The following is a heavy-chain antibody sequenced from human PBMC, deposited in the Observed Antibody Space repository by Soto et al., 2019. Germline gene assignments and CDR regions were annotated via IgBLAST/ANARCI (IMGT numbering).Heavy chain of an antibody. CDR2: IYYSGST. V-gene: IGHV4-39*01. D-gene: IGHD5-12*01. J-gene: IGHJ4*02. CDR3: ARWDWAVDIVAIGY. Sequence: PSETLSLTCTVSGGSISSSSYYWGWIRQPPGKGLEWIGSIYYSGSTYYNPSLKSRVTISVDTSKNQFSLKLSSVTAADPAVYYCARWDWAVDIVAIGYWGQGTLVTVSS. CDR1: GGSISSSSYY.